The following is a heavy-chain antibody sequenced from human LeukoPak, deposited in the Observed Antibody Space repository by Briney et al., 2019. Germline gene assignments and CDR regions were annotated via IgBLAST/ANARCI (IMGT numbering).Heavy chain of an antibody. CDR1: GGSFSGYY. J-gene: IGHJ6*03. D-gene: IGHD3-3*01. CDR3: ASGSLYYDFLSGLLRGYYYMDV. V-gene: IGHV4-34*01. Sequence: SETLSPTCAVYGGSFSGYYWSWIRQPPGKGLEWIGEINHSGSSIYNPSLKRRVTISVDTSKNQFSLKLSSVNAADTAVYYCASGSLYYDFLSGLLRGYYYMDVWGKGTTVTVSS. CDR2: INHSGSS.